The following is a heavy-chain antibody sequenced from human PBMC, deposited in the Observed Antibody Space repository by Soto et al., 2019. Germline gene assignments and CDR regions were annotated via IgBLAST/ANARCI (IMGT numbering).Heavy chain of an antibody. V-gene: IGHV3-66*01. D-gene: IGHD3-16*02. CDR3: ARALRRKRDYYYYYMEV. CDR1: GFTVSSNY. CDR2: IYSGGST. J-gene: IGHJ6*03. Sequence: EVQLVESGGGLVQPGGSLRLSCAASGFTVSSNYMSWVRQAPGKGLEWVSVIYSGGSTYYADSVQGRFTISRDNSKNTLYLQINSLRAEDTAVYYCARALRRKRDYYYYYMEVWGKGTTVTVSS.